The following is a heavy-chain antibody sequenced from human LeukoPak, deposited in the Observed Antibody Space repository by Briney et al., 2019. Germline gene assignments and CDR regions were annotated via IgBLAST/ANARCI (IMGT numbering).Heavy chain of an antibody. Sequence: SETLSLTCTVSGGSISSYYWSWIRQPAGKGLEWIGRIYTSGSTNYNPSLKSRVTMSVDTSKNQFSLKLSSVTAADTAVYYCARGRLERTRTLVTPGAFDIWGQGTMVTVSS. J-gene: IGHJ3*02. CDR1: GGSISSYY. D-gene: IGHD1-1*01. CDR2: IYTSGST. V-gene: IGHV4-4*07. CDR3: ARGRLERTRTLVTPGAFDI.